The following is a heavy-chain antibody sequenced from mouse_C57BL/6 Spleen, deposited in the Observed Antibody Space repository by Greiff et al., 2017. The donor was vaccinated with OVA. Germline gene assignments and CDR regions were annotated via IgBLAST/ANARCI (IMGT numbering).Heavy chain of an antibody. V-gene: IGHV1-52*01. J-gene: IGHJ4*01. CDR3: ARDFPYAMDY. CDR1: GYTFTSYW. CDR2: IDPSDSET. Sequence: QVQLQQPGAELVRPGSSVKLSCKASGYTFTSYWMHWVKQRPIQGLEWIGNIDPSDSETHYNQKFKDKATLTVDKSSSTAYMQLSSLTSEDSAVYYGARDFPYAMDYWGQGTTVTVSS.